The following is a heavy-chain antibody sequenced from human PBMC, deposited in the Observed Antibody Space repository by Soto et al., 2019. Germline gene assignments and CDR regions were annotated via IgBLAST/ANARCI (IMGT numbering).Heavy chain of an antibody. J-gene: IGHJ6*02. CDR2: TSTSGTSV. Sequence: EVQLLESGGGLVQPGGSLRLSCAASGFTFSSYEMIWVRQAPGKGLEWVSYTSTSGTSVLYADSVKGRFTISRDNAKNSVYLQMNSLRAEDTAVYYCARRGPSVTTWDKYYYYAMDVWGQGTTVTVSS. D-gene: IGHD4-17*01. CDR3: ARRGPSVTTWDKYYYYAMDV. CDR1: GFTFSSYE. V-gene: IGHV3-48*03.